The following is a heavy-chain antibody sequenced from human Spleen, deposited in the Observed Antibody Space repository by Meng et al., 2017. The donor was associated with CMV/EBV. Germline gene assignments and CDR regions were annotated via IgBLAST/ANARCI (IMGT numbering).Heavy chain of an antibody. Sequence: GESLKISCAASGFTFSSYSMNWVRQAPGKGLEWVSSISSSSSYIYYADSVKGRFTISRDNSKDTLYLQMNSLRAEDTAIYYCAKDGVGATVPYWGQGTLVTVSS. J-gene: IGHJ4*02. CDR3: AKDGVGATVPY. CDR2: ISSSSSYI. CDR1: GFTFSSYS. V-gene: IGHV3-21*04. D-gene: IGHD1-26*01.